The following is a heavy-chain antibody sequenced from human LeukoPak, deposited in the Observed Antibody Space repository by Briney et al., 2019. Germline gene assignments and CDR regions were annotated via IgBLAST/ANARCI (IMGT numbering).Heavy chain of an antibody. V-gene: IGHV4-59*08. D-gene: IGHD3-22*01. CDR1: GGSISSYY. J-gene: IGHJ4*02. CDR2: IYYSGST. CDR3: ARAGGYYDSSGYLFY. Sequence: SETLSLTCTVSGGSISSYYWSWIRQPPGKGLKWIGYIYYSGSTYYNPSLKSRVTISVDTSKNQFSLKLSSVTAADTAVYYCARAGGYYDSSGYLFYWGQGTLVTVSS.